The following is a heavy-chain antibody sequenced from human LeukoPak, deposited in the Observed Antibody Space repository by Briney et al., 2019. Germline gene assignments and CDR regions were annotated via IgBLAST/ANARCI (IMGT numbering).Heavy chain of an antibody. J-gene: IGHJ4*02. CDR3: AKALPLDYGDYAFAVYCDY. CDR1: GGSFSGYF. Sequence: SETLSLTCAVSGGSFSGYFWSWIRQPPGKGLEWIGEMNHSGNTNYNPSLKSRVTILVDMSKNQFSLNLSSVTAADTAGYYCAKALPLDYGDYAFAVYCDYWGQGTLVTVSP. D-gene: IGHD4-17*01. CDR2: MNHSGNT. V-gene: IGHV4-34*01.